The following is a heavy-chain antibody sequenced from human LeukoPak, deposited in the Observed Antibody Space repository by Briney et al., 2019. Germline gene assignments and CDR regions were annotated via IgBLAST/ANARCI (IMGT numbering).Heavy chain of an antibody. J-gene: IGHJ4*02. CDR1: GFTFDDYA. CDR2: ISWNSGSI. CDR3: AKDGSGPTFDY. Sequence: GGSLRLSCAASGFTFDDYAMHWVRQAPGKGLEWVSGISWNSGSIGYADSVKGRFTISRDNSKNTLYLQMNSLRAEDTAVYYCAKDGSGPTFDYWGQGTLVTVSS. D-gene: IGHD2-15*01. V-gene: IGHV3-9*01.